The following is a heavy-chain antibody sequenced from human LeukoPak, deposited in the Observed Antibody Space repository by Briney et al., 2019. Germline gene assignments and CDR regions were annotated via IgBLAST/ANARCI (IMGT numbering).Heavy chain of an antibody. CDR3: ARSSGSYSQYYFDY. D-gene: IGHD1-26*01. CDR2: IIPIFGTA. V-gene: IGHV1-69*13. Sequence: SVKVSCKASGGTFSSYAISWVRQAPGQGLEWMGGIIPIFGTANYAQKFQGRVTITADGSTSTAYMELSGLRSEDTAVYYCARSSGSYSQYYFDYWGQGTLVTVSS. CDR1: GGTFSSYA. J-gene: IGHJ4*02.